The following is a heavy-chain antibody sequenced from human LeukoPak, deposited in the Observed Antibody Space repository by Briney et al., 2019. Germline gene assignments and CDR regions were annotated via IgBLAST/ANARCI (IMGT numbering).Heavy chain of an antibody. CDR2: ISGSGGST. V-gene: IGHV3-23*01. CDR1: GFTFSSYG. J-gene: IGHJ3*02. D-gene: IGHD1-14*01. CDR3: AKNHPKPHDAFDI. Sequence: PGGSLRLSCAASGFTFSSYGMSWVRQAPGKGLEWVSAISGSGGSTYYADSVKGRFTISRDNSKNTLYLQMNSRRAEDTAVYYCAKNHPKPHDAFDIWGQGTMVTVSS.